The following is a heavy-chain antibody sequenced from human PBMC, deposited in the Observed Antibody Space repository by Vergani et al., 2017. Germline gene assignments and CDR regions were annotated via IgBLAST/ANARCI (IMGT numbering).Heavy chain of an antibody. Sequence: QVQVVQSGAEVKKSGASVKVSCKTSGYTFSNYYMHWVRQAPGQGLEWMGRINPSGGHTNYAQKFPGRVTMTRDTSTSTVYMELSSLRSDDTAIYYCARGDYGILTGYRYWGQGTLVTVSA. V-gene: IGHV1-46*03. D-gene: IGHD3-9*01. CDR1: GYTFSNYY. CDR3: ARGDYGILTGYRY. J-gene: IGHJ4*02. CDR2: INPSGGHT.